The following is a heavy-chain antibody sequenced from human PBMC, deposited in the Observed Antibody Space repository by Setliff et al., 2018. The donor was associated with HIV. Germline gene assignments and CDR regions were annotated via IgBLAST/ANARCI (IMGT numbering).Heavy chain of an antibody. J-gene: IGHJ6*03. CDR2: IIPIFGTA. Sequence: SVKVSCKASGGTFSSYAISWVRQAPGQGLEWMGGIIPIFGTANYAQKFQGRVTITADESTSTAYMELSSLRSEDTAVYYCARGGGGDYNFWSGYYTGGGYYYMDVWGKGTTVTVS. V-gene: IGHV1-69*13. D-gene: IGHD3-3*01. CDR3: ARGGGGDYNFWSGYYTGGGYYYMDV. CDR1: GGTFSSYA.